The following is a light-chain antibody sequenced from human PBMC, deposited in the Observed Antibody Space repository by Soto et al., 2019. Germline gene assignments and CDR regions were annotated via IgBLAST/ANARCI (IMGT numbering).Light chain of an antibody. J-gene: IGKJ1*01. Sequence: DIQMTQSPSSLSASVEDRGIITCRASQSISNHVNWYQQKPGKAPKLLIFAASSLQSGVPSRFSGSRSGPDFTLTISSLQPEDFATYYCQQSYSSPPTFGQGTKVDSK. CDR2: AAS. CDR1: QSISNH. CDR3: QQSYSSPPT. V-gene: IGKV1-39*01.